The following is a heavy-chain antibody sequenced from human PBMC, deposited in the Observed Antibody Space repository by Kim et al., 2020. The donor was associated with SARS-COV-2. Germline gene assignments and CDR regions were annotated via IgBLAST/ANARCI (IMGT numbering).Heavy chain of an antibody. J-gene: IGHJ6*01. CDR2: AYYLGNT. Sequence: SETLSLTCTVSGGSLSSSSYYWGWIRQPPGKGLEWIGTAYYLGNTYYNPSLKSRVTISVDTSKNQFALKLVSVTAADTAVYFCSSNQGYSKGWYVSCYY. CDR1: GGSLSSSSYY. D-gene: IGHD6-19*01. V-gene: IGHV4-39*01. CDR3: SSNQGYSKGWYVSCYY.